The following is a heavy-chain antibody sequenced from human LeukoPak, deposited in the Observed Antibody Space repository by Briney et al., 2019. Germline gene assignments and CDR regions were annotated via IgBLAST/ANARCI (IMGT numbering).Heavy chain of an antibody. CDR3: AKVIFACSSASCSNYYYYGVDV. CDR2: ISSSGGMI. J-gene: IGHJ6*02. V-gene: IGHV3-11*04. CDR1: GFTFSDYY. D-gene: IGHD2-2*01. Sequence: SGGSLRLSCAASGFTFSDYYMSWIRQAPGKGLEWVSYISSSGGMIYYADSVKGRFTISSDNSKNTLYLQMNSLRAEDTAVYYCAKVIFACSSASCSNYYYYGVDVWGQGTTVTVSS.